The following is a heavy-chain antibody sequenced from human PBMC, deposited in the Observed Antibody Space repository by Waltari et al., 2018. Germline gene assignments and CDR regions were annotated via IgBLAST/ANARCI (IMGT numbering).Heavy chain of an antibody. J-gene: IGHJ4*02. CDR3: AKDRATSSNSGSYSFDY. D-gene: IGHD1-26*01. CDR1: GFTFSIYA. V-gene: IGHV3-23*03. Sequence: EVQLLESGGGLVQPGGSLRLSCAASGFTFSIYAMSWVRQAPGKGLEWVSVIYSGGSTYYADSVKGRFTISRDKSKNTLYLQMNSLRAEDTAVYYCAKDRATSSNSGSYSFDYWGQGTLVTVSS. CDR2: IYSGGST.